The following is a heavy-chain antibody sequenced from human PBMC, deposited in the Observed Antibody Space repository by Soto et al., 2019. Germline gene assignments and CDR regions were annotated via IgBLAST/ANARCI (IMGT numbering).Heavy chain of an antibody. J-gene: IGHJ6*02. CDR3: ARALEWLLSQRSYYGMEV. CDR1: GWTFSSYA. Sequence: SVKVSCKACGWTFSSYAISWVRQARGQGREWMGGIIPIFGTTNYAQKFQGRVTITADESTSTAYMELSSLRSEDTAVYYCARALEWLLSQRSYYGMEVWGQGTTVNVSS. D-gene: IGHD3-3*01. CDR2: IIPIFGTT. V-gene: IGHV1-69*13.